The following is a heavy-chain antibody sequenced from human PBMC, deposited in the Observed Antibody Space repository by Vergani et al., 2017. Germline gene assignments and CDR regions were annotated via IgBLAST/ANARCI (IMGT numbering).Heavy chain of an antibody. V-gene: IGHV1-18*01. CDR3: AIGYCSSTSCYTFDP. CDR2: ISAYNGNT. J-gene: IGHJ5*02. CDR1: GDIFNNYT. Sequence: QVHLEQSGTEVKKPGSSVKVSCKVSGDIFNNYTVTWVRQAPGQGLEWMGWISAYNGNTNYAQKLQGRVTMTTDTSTSTAYMELRSLRSDDTAVYYCAIGYCSSTSCYTFDPWGQGTLVTVSS. D-gene: IGHD2-2*01.